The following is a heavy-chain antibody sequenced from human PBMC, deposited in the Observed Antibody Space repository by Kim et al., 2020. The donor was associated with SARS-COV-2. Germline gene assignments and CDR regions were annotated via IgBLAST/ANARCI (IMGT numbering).Heavy chain of an antibody. D-gene: IGHD2-2*01. V-gene: IGHV1-69*01. CDR3: AVDCSSTSCSRAY. Sequence: YAEKFQGRVTITADESTSTAYMELSSLRSEDTAVYYCAVDCSSTSCSRAYWGQGTLVTVSS. J-gene: IGHJ4*02.